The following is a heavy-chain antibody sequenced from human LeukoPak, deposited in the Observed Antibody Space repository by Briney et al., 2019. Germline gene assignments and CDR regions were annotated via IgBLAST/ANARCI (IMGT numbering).Heavy chain of an antibody. V-gene: IGHV1-18*01. CDR2: ISAYNGNT. D-gene: IGHD1-7*01. J-gene: IGHJ5*02. CDR3: ARELFLDWNYVDGYQGGFDP. Sequence: ASVKVSCKASGYTFTSYGISWVRQAPGQGLEWMGWISAYNGNTNYAQELQGRVTMTTDTSTSTAYMELRSLRSDDTAVYYCARELFLDWNYVDGYQGGFDPWGQGTLVTVSS. CDR1: GYTFTSYG.